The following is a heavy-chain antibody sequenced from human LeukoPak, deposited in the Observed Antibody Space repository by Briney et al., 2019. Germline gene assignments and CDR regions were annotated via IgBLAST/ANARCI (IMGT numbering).Heavy chain of an antibody. V-gene: IGHV4-59*12. D-gene: IGHD5-24*01. CDR1: GGSISSYY. CDR3: ARDSRDGYSHFDS. CDR2: IYHSGTT. Sequence: TSETLSLTCTVSGGSISSYYWSWIRQPPGKGLEWIGYIYHSGTTYYSPSLKSRVTISVDTSKNQFSLKLSFVTAADTAVYYCARDSRDGYSHFDSWGQGTLVTVSS. J-gene: IGHJ4*02.